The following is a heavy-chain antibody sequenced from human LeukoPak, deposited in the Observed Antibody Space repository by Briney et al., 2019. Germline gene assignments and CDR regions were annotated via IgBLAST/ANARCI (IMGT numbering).Heavy chain of an antibody. J-gene: IGHJ4*02. D-gene: IGHD6-19*01. V-gene: IGHV1-46*01. CDR2: INPSGGTT. Sequence: ASVKVSCKASGYTFTSYYMHWVRQAPGQGLEWMGIINPSGGTTGYAKKFQGRVTMTRDTSTSTVYMELSSLRSEDTAVYYCAKERYPRIPVAGLDYWGQGTLVTVSS. CDR3: AKERYPRIPVAGLDY. CDR1: GYTFTSYY.